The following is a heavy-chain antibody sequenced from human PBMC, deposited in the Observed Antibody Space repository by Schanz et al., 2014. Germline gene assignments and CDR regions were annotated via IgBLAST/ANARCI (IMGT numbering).Heavy chain of an antibody. V-gene: IGHV3-33*06. Sequence: VQLVESGGGVVQPGGSLRLSCAASGFSFDKYGMHWVRQAPGKGLEWVGVIWYDGSKTYYADSVRGRFTISRENSKNTLHLKMNSLRAEDTAVYHCAKDLPAVAVAPLMTGLYDSGGQGTLVTVSS. CDR1: GFSFDKYG. J-gene: IGHJ4*02. D-gene: IGHD6-19*01. CDR3: AKDLPAVAVAPLMTGLYDS. CDR2: IWYDGSKT.